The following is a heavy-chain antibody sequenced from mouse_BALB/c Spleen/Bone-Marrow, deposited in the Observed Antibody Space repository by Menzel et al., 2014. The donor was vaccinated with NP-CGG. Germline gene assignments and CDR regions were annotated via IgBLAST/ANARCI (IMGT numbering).Heavy chain of an antibody. CDR2: INPNNGGT. CDR3: ARGYGTYRFTY. Sequence: EVQLQQSGPELVKPGASVKTSCKTSGYTFTEYTMHWVKQRHGKSLEWIGGINPNNGGTNYNQKFKGKATMTVDKSSSTAYMKLRSLTSDDSAVYYCARGYGTYRFTYWGQGTLVTVSA. CDR1: GYTFTEYT. D-gene: IGHD2-1*01. V-gene: IGHV1-18*01. J-gene: IGHJ3*01.